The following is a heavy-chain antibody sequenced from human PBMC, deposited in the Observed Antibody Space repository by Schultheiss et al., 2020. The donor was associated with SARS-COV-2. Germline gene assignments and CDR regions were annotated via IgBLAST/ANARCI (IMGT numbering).Heavy chain of an antibody. CDR3: ARIAARLITRAQFDY. CDR1: GFTFSSYE. V-gene: IGHV3-48*03. J-gene: IGHJ4*02. Sequence: GGSLRLSCADSGFTFSSYEMNWVSQAPGKGLEWVSYICTSGSTIYHADSVKGRFTISRDNSKNSLYRQMNSLRAEDTAVYYCARIAARLITRAQFDYGGQGTLVTVSS. CDR2: ICTSGSTI. D-gene: IGHD6-6*01.